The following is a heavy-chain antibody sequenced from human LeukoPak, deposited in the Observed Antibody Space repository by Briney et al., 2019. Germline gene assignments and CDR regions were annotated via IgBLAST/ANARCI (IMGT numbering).Heavy chain of an antibody. D-gene: IGHD2-15*01. CDR2: INPNSGGT. CDR3: ARVPPLGYCSGGSCYHYYYYYYMDV. Sequence: ASVKVSCKASGYTLTRYYMHWVRQAPGQGLEWMGWINPNSGGTNYAQKFQGRVTMTRDTSISTAYMELSRLRSDDTAVYYCARVPPLGYCSGGSCYHYYYYYYMDVWGKGTTVTVSS. CDR1: GYTLTRYY. V-gene: IGHV1-2*02. J-gene: IGHJ6*03.